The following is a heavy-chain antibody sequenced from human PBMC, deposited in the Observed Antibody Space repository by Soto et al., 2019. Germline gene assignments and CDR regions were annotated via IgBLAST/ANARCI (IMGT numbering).Heavy chain of an antibody. D-gene: IGHD1-26*01. J-gene: IGHJ6*02. CDR2: IYYSGST. Sequence: KPSETLSLTCTVSGGSVSSGSYYWSWIRQPPGKGLEWIGYIYYSGSTNYNPSLKSRVTISVDTSKNQFSLKLSSVTAADTAVYYCARALIVGATTRREYYYYYGMDVWGQGTTVTVSS. CDR1: GGSVSSGSYY. V-gene: IGHV4-61*01. CDR3: ARALIVGATTRREYYYYYGMDV.